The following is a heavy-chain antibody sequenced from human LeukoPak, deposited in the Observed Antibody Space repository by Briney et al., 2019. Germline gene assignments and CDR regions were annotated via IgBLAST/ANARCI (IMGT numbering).Heavy chain of an antibody. CDR1: GFTFSSYS. V-gene: IGHV3-48*01. Sequence: PGGSLRVSCAASGFTFSSYSMNWVRQAPGKGLEWVSYISSSSGTIYYADSVKGRFTISRDNAKNSLYLQMNSLRAEDTAVYYCAREVEHAFDIWGQGTMVTVSS. CDR3: AREVEHAFDI. J-gene: IGHJ3*02. D-gene: IGHD1-1*01. CDR2: ISSSSGTI.